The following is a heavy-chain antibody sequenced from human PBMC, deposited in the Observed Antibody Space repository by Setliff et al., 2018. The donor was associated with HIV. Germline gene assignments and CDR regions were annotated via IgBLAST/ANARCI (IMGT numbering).Heavy chain of an antibody. V-gene: IGHV4-38-2*02. CDR2: IYHSGST. D-gene: IGHD3-10*01. J-gene: IGHJ4*02. Sequence: PSETLSLTCTVSGGSISSHYWSWIRQPPGKGLEWIGSIYHSGSTYYNPSLKSRVTISVDTSKNQFSLKLSSVTAADTAVYYCARVSNTMVRGVITGKYYFDYWGQGTLVTVSS. CDR3: ARVSNTMVRGVITGKYYFDY. CDR1: GGSISSHY.